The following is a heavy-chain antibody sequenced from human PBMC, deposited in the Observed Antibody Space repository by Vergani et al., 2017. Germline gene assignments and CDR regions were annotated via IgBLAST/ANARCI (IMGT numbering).Heavy chain of an antibody. CDR3: ARDRRYCSGGSCYSFDY. Sequence: QVQLVQSGAEVKKPGASVKVSCKASGYTFTGYYMHWVRQAPGQGLEWMGWINPNSGGTNYAQKFQGRVTMTRDTSISPAYMELSRLRSDDTSVYYCARDRRYCSGGSCYSFDYWGQGTLVTVSS. V-gene: IGHV1-2*02. CDR1: GYTFTGYY. J-gene: IGHJ4*02. D-gene: IGHD2-15*01. CDR2: INPNSGGT.